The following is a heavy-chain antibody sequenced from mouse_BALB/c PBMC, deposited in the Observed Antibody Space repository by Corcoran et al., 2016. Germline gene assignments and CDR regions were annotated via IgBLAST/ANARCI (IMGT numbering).Heavy chain of an antibody. CDR1: GFNIKDTY. D-gene: IGHD4-1*01. CDR3: ANWDWDFDV. CDR2: IDPANGNT. J-gene: IGHJ1*01. V-gene: IGHV14-3*02. Sequence: EVQLQQSGAELVKPGASVKLSCTASGFNIKDTYMHWVKQRPEQGLEWIGRIDPANGNTKYDPKFQGKATITADTSSNTAYLQRSSLTSEDTAVYYCANWDWDFDVWGAGTTVTVSS.